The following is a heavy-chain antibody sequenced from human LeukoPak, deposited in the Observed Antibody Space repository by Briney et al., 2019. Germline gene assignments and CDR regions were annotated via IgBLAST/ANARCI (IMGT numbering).Heavy chain of an antibody. V-gene: IGHV4-34*01. Sequence: SETLSLTCAVYAGSFSGYYWSWIRQPPGKGLEWIGEINHSGSTNYNPSLKSRVTISVDTSKNQFSLKLSSVTAADTAVYYCARYKGSRGYSYGNYYYYYMDVWGKGTTVTVSS. CDR2: INHSGST. D-gene: IGHD5-18*01. CDR3: ARYKGSRGYSYGNYYYYYMDV. J-gene: IGHJ6*03. CDR1: AGSFSGYY.